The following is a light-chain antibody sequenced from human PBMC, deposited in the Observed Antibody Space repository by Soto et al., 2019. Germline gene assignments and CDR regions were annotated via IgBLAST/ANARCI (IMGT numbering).Light chain of an antibody. Sequence: TPAPFPLSDSLGGRVTTPCWASQGISNWLAWYQQKPEKAPKSLIYAASSLQSGVPSRFSGSGSGTDFTLTIGSLQPEEFATYYCQQSYITPVTVGQGTKVDIK. CDR2: AAS. CDR3: QQSYITPVT. CDR1: QGISNW. V-gene: IGKV1D-16*01. J-gene: IGKJ1*01.